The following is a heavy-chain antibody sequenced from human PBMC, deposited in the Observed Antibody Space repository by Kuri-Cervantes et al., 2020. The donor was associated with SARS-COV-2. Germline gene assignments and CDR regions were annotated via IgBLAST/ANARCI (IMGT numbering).Heavy chain of an antibody. J-gene: IGHJ3*02. Sequence: GESLKISCAASGFTFSSYAMHWVRQAPGKGLELVAVISYDGSNKYYADSVKGRFTISRDNSKNTLYLQMNSLRAEDTAVYYCARELTGDAFDIWGQGTMVTVSS. V-gene: IGHV3-30-3*01. CDR3: ARELTGDAFDI. D-gene: IGHD7-27*01. CDR1: GFTFSSYA. CDR2: ISYDGSNK.